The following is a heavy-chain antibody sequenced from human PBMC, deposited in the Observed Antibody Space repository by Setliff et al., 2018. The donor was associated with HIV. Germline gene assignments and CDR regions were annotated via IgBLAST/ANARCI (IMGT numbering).Heavy chain of an antibody. D-gene: IGHD2-8*01. CDR3: ARQHQMVLGY. V-gene: IGHV1-3*01. CDR2: INAGNGNT. Sequence: GASVKVSCKASGYTFTSYAMHWVRQAPGQRLEWMGWINAGNGNTKYSQKFQGRVTITADKSTSTAYMELSSLRSEDTAVYYCARQHQMVLGYWGQGTLVTVSS. CDR1: GYTFTSYA. J-gene: IGHJ4*02.